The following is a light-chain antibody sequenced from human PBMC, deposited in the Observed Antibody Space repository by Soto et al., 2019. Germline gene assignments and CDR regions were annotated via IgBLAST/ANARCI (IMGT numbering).Light chain of an antibody. V-gene: IGLV2-11*01. CDR1: SSDVGGYNY. J-gene: IGLJ1*01. Sequence: QSALTQPRSVSGSHGQSVTISCTGTSSDVGGYNYVSWYQQHPGKAPKLMIYDVSERPSGVPDRFSGSKSGNTASLTISGIQAEDEADYYCCSYAGSFYVFGTGTKVTVL. CDR2: DVS. CDR3: CSYAGSFYV.